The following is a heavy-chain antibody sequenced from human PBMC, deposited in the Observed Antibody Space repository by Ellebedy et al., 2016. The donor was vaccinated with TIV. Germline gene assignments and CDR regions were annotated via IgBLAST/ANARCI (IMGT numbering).Heavy chain of an antibody. V-gene: IGHV3-30-3*01. CDR1: GFTFSNYA. J-gene: IGHJ4*02. Sequence: GGSLRLSXAASGFTFSNYAMHWVRQAPGKGLEWVAVISYHGSNKYYADSVKGRFTISRDNSKNTLYLQMNSLRAEDTAVYYCARVDCSSTSCYSPFDYWGQGTLVTVSS. D-gene: IGHD2-2*01. CDR3: ARVDCSSTSCYSPFDY. CDR2: ISYHGSNK.